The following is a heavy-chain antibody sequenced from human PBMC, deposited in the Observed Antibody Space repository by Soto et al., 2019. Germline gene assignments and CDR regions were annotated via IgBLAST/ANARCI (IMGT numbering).Heavy chain of an antibody. CDR1: GGSISSSSYY. V-gene: IGHV4-39*01. CDR2: IYYSGST. Sequence: SETLSLTCTVSGGSISSSSYYWGWIRQPPGKGLEWIGSIYYSGSTYYNPSLKSRVTISVDTSKNQFSLKLSSVTAADTVVYYCARHGTIVRGVSPIFDYWGQGTLVTVSS. CDR3: ARHGTIVRGVSPIFDY. D-gene: IGHD3-10*01. J-gene: IGHJ4*02.